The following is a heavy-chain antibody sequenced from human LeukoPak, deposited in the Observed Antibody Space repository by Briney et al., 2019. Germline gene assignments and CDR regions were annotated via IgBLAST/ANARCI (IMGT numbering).Heavy chain of an antibody. CDR2: IKQDGSKK. Sequence: GRSLRLSCAASGFIFSDAWMNWVRQAPGKGLEWVANIKQDGSKKSYVDSVKGRFTISRDNAKNSLYLQMNSLRAEDTAIYYCTRVGYIDEGIDYWGQGTLVTVSS. J-gene: IGHJ4*02. D-gene: IGHD5-24*01. V-gene: IGHV3-7*04. CDR1: GFIFSDAW. CDR3: TRVGYIDEGIDY.